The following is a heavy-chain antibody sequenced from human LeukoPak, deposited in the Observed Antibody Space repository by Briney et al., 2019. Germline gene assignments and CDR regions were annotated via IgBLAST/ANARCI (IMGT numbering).Heavy chain of an antibody. D-gene: IGHD3-22*01. CDR2: INHSGST. CDR3: ARSMRTMIVVVMRGNWFDP. Sequence: SETLSLTCAVYGGSFSGYYRSWIRQPPGKGLEWIGEINHSGSTNYNPSLKSRATISVDTSKNQFSLKLSSVTAADTAVYYCARSMRTMIVVVMRGNWFDPWGQGTLVTVSS. J-gene: IGHJ5*02. CDR1: GGSFSGYY. V-gene: IGHV4-34*01.